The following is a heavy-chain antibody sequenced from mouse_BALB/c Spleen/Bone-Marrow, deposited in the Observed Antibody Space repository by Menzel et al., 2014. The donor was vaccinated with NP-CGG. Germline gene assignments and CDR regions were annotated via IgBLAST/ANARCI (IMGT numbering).Heavy chain of an antibody. J-gene: IGHJ1*01. CDR2: IDPYDSEA. V-gene: IGHV1-74*01. Sequence: VQLQQSGAVLVRPGASVNLSCKASGYTFTSYWMNWVMQRPEQGLEWIGRIDPYDSEAHYNQKFKDKAILTVDKSSSTAYMQLISLTSEDSAVYYCARSGSNFGRFFDVWGAGTTVTVSS. D-gene: IGHD2-5*01. CDR1: GYTFTSYW. CDR3: ARSGSNFGRFFDV.